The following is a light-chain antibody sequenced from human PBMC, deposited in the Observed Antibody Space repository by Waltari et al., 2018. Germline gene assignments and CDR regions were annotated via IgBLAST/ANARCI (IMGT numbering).Light chain of an antibody. CDR3: SSYTSSSTVV. CDR2: EVS. V-gene: IGLV2-14*01. J-gene: IGLJ2*01. CDR1: SSDDGGYNY. Sequence: QSALTQPASVSGSPGQSITISCTGTSSDDGGYNYVSWYQQHPGKAPKLMIYEVSKRPLGVVNRFSCSEPRKTAAMTSSVLQAEDKAVYYCSSYTSSSTVVIGGGTKLTVL.